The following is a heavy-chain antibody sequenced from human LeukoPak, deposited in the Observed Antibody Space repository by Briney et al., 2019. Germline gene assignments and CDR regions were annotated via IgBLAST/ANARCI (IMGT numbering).Heavy chain of an antibody. CDR2: ISSSSSYI. V-gene: IGHV3-21*01. CDR1: GFTFSSYS. J-gene: IGHJ4*02. D-gene: IGHD2-21*02. CDR3: ASDLGYCGGDCYLDSN. Sequence: GGSLRLSCAASGFTFSSYSMNWVRQAPGKGLEWVSSISSSSSYIYYADSVKSRFTISRDNAKNALYLQMNSLRAEDTAVYYCASDLGYCGGDCYLDSNWGQGTLVTVSS.